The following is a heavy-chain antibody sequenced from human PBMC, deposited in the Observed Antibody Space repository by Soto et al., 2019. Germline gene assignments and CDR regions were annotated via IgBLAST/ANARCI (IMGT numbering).Heavy chain of an antibody. V-gene: IGHV4-34*01. CDR3: ARGGPSNWFDP. CDR1: GGSFGVYY. Sequence: PADTQSLTSAVYGGSFGVYYVRWIRQPPGKGLEWIGEINHSGSTNYNPSLKSRVTISVDTSKNQFSLKLSSVTAADTAVYYCARGGPSNWFDPWGQGTLVTGSS. CDR2: INHSGST. J-gene: IGHJ5*02.